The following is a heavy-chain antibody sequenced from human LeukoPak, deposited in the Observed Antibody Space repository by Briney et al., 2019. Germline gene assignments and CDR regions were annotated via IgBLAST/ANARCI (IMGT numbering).Heavy chain of an antibody. CDR2: ISSSGSTI. CDR3: ARVGVVVY. D-gene: IGHD2-15*01. J-gene: IGHJ4*02. V-gene: IGHV3-11*01. CDR1: GGSFSGYY. Sequence: LSLTCAVYGGSFSGYYWSWIRQAPGKGLEWVSYISSSGSTIYYADSVKGRFTISRDNAKNSLYLQMNSLRAEDTAVYYCARVGVVVYWGQGTLVTVSS.